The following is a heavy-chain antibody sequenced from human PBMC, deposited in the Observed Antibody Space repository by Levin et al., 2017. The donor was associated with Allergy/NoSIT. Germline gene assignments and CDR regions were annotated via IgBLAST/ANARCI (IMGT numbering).Heavy chain of an antibody. Sequence: GESLKISCKGFGYTFTTYWIGWVRQMPGKGLEWMGIINPGDSETRYSPSFQGQVTMSADKSISTTYLQWSSLKASDTAMYYCVRQGLVGETDDWGQGTLVTVSS. D-gene: IGHD1-26*01. CDR2: INPGDSET. CDR1: GYTFTTYW. CDR3: VRQGLVGETDD. V-gene: IGHV5-51*01. J-gene: IGHJ4*02.